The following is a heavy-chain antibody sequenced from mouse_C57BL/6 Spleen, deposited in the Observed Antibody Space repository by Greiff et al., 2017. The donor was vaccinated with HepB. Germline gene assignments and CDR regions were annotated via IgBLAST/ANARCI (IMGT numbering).Heavy chain of an antibody. J-gene: IGHJ1*03. V-gene: IGHV1-22*01. CDR1: GYTFTDYN. D-gene: IGHD4-1*01. Sequence: EVQRVESGPELVKPGASVKMSCKASGYTFTDYNMHWVKQSHGKSLEWIGYINPNNGGTSYNQKFKGKATLTVNKSSSTAYMELRSLTSEDSAVYYCARPLTGSYWYFDVWGTGTTVTVSS. CDR2: INPNNGGT. CDR3: ARPLTGSYWYFDV.